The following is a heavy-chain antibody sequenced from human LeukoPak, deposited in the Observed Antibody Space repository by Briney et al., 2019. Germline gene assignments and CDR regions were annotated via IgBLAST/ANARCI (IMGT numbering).Heavy chain of an antibody. CDR3: ASAYYYILTGYYRPGLFDY. D-gene: IGHD3-9*01. Sequence: SGGSLRLSCAASGFTFSSYSMNWVRQAPGKGLEWVSSISSSSRYIYYADSVKGRFTISRDNAKVSLYIQMNSLRAEDTTVYYCASAYYYILTGYYRPGLFDYWGQGTLVTVSS. CDR1: GFTFSSYS. J-gene: IGHJ4*02. V-gene: IGHV3-21*01. CDR2: ISSSSRYI.